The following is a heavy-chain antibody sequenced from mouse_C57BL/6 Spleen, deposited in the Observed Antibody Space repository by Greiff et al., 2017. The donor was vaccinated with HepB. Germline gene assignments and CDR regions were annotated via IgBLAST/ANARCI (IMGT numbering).Heavy chain of an antibody. Sequence: QVQLQQPGAELVRPGSSVKLSCKASGYTFTSYWMHWVKQRPLQGLEWIGNIDPSDSETHYNQKFKDKATLTVDKSSSTAYMHLSSLTSEDSAVYYCARDLANWDSAYWGQGTLVTVSA. CDR1: GYTFTSYW. J-gene: IGHJ3*01. CDR3: ARDLANWDSAY. CDR2: IDPSDSET. D-gene: IGHD4-1*01. V-gene: IGHV1-52*01.